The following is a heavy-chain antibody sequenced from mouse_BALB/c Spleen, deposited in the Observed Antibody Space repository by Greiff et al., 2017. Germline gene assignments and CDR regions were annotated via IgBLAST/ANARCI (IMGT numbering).Heavy chain of an antibody. Sequence: EVKVVESGGGLVKPGGSLKLSCAASGFTFSSYAMSWVRQTPEKRLEWVATISSGGSYTYYPDSVKGRFTISRDNAKNTLYLQMSSLRSEDTAMYYCARLTAPFAYWGQGTLVTVSA. V-gene: IGHV5-9-3*01. CDR3: ARLTAPFAY. CDR2: ISSGGSYT. D-gene: IGHD1-2*01. J-gene: IGHJ3*01. CDR1: GFTFSSYA.